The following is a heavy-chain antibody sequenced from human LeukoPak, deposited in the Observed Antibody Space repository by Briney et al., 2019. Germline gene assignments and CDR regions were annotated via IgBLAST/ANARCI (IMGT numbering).Heavy chain of an antibody. CDR2: IYPDDSET. Sequence: GESLMISCKGSGYSFSMYWIAWVRQPPGKGLEWMGIIYPDDSETIYSPSFQGQVTMSADKSSAYLQWNSVKASDTAMYYCARRGGGYDFNFDQWGQGTLVTVSS. V-gene: IGHV5-51*01. CDR3: ARRGGGYDFNFDQ. J-gene: IGHJ4*02. CDR1: GYSFSMYW. D-gene: IGHD5-12*01.